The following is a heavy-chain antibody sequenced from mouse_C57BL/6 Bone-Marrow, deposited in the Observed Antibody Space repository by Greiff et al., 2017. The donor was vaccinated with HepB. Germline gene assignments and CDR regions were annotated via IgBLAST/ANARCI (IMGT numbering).Heavy chain of an antibody. CDR3: ARDSSASRGCYVDV. J-gene: IGHJ1*03. D-gene: IGHD1-1*01. CDR2: IYPRSGNT. V-gene: IGHV1-81*01. CDR1: GYTFTSYG. Sequence: VQLQESGAELARPGASVKLSCKASGYTFTSYGISWVKQRTGQGLEWIGEIYPRSGNTYYNEKFKGKATLTADKSSSTAYMELRSLTSEDSSVFSCARDSSASRGCYVDVWGTGATVTVSS.